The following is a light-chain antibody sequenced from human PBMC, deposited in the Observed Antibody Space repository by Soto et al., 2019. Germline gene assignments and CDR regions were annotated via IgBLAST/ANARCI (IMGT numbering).Light chain of an antibody. J-gene: IGLJ1*01. CDR2: SND. V-gene: IGLV1-44*01. CDR3: AAWDDSLNGYV. CDR1: SSNIGSNP. Sequence: QSVLTQPPSASGTPGQGVTISCSGSSSNIGSNPVNWYQQLPGTAPKLLIYSNDKRPSGVPDRFSGSKSGTSASLAISGLQSEDEADYYCAAWDDSLNGYVFGSGTKVTVL.